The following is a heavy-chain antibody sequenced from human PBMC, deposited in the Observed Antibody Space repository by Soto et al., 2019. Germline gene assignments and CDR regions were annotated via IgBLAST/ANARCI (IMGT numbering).Heavy chain of an antibody. CDR2: IYYSGST. CDR3: ARDLGTSNWFDP. D-gene: IGHD1-26*01. V-gene: IGHV4-59*01. J-gene: IGHJ5*02. Sequence: SETLSLTCTVSGGSISSYYWSWIRQPPGKGLEWIGYIYYSGSTNYNPSLKSRVTISVDTSKNQFSLKLTSVAPADTAVYYCARDLGTSNWFDPWGQGTLVTVS. CDR1: GGSISSYY.